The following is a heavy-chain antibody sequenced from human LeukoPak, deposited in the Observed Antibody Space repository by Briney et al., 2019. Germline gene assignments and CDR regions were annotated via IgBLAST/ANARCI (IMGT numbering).Heavy chain of an antibody. CDR2: ISGSGSPI. CDR1: GFTFSDYY. Sequence: PGGSLRLSCAASGFTFSDYYMSWIRQAPGKGLEWVSYISGSGSPIYYADSVKGRFTVSRDSAKNSPYLQISSLRAEDTAVYYCARRYSYGLDYWGQGALVTVSS. V-gene: IGHV3-11*04. CDR3: ARRYSYGLDY. J-gene: IGHJ4*02. D-gene: IGHD5-18*01.